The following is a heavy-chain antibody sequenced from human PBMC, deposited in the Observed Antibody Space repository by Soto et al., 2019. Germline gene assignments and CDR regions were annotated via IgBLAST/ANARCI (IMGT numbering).Heavy chain of an antibody. D-gene: IGHD4-17*01. CDR2: IHRASTYI. CDR1: GFTFSSFD. Sequence: GGSLRLSCATSGFTFSSFDMDWVRQAPGKGLEWVSSIHRASTYIYYADSVRGRFTIPRDNAKSSLYLQMNSLTVEDTAVYYCARRAVTTYHFFDYWGQGALVTVSS. V-gene: IGHV3-21*06. CDR3: ARRAVTTYHFFDY. J-gene: IGHJ4*02.